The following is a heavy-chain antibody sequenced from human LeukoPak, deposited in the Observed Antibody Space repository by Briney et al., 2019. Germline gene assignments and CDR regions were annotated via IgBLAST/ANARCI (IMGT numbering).Heavy chain of an antibody. CDR1: GFTFSNYW. D-gene: IGHD3-10*01. V-gene: IGHV3-74*01. Sequence: PGGSLRLSCAASGFTFSNYWMHWVRQVPGKGLVWVSRINIDETTSHADSVKGRFTISRDNAKNMLSLQMNSLRAEDTAVYYCAREPMGSGNWYFDLWGHGTLVTVSS. CDR2: INIDETT. J-gene: IGHJ2*01. CDR3: AREPMGSGNWYFDL.